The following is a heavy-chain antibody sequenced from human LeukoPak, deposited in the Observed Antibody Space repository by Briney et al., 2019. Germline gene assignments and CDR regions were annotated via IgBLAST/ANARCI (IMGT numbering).Heavy chain of an antibody. CDR2: IYSGGST. J-gene: IGHJ2*01. Sequence: GGSLRLSCAASGFTVSSNYMSWVRQAPGKGLEWGSLIYSGGSTYYADSVKGRFTISRDNSKNTLYLQMNSLRPQDTAVYYCARDRPDYDSSGYYKNNYWYFDLWGRGTLVTVSS. V-gene: IGHV3-53*01. CDR3: ARDRPDYDSSGYYKNNYWYFDL. D-gene: IGHD3-22*01. CDR1: GFTVSSNY.